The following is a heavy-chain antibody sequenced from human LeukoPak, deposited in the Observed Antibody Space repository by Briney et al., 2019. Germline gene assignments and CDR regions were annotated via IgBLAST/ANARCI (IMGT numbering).Heavy chain of an antibody. CDR3: AKAEIVVVPAAILHYYYYYGMDV. V-gene: IGHV3-23*01. CDR1: GFTFSSYA. D-gene: IGHD2-2*02. J-gene: IGHJ6*02. CDR2: ISGSGGST. Sequence: QSGGSLRLSCAASGFTFSSYAMSWVRQAPGKGLEWVSAISGSGGSTYYADSVKGRFTISRDNSKNTLYLQMNSLRAEDTAVYYCAKAEIVVVPAAILHYYYYYGMDVWGQGTTVTVSS.